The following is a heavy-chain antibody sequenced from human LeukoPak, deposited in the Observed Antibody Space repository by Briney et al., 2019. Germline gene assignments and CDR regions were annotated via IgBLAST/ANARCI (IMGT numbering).Heavy chain of an antibody. Sequence: SGPTLVKPTQTLTLTCTFSGFSLSTRGVGVGWIRQPPGKALEWLALLYLDDDKRYSPSLKSGLTITKDTSKNQVVLTITNMDPVDTATYYCAHKGYDFWSGYYTYDFDYWGQGTLVTVSS. D-gene: IGHD3-3*01. CDR3: AHKGYDFWSGYYTYDFDY. J-gene: IGHJ4*02. CDR2: LYLDDDK. V-gene: IGHV2-5*02. CDR1: GFSLSTRGVG.